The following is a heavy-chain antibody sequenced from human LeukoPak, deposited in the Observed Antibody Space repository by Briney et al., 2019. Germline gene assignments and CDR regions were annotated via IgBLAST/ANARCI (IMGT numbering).Heavy chain of an antibody. CDR3: AKKIFGVASSYFDY. D-gene: IGHD3-3*01. CDR2: ISGSGGST. J-gene: IGHJ4*02. CDR1: GFTFSSYA. V-gene: IGHV3-23*01. Sequence: GGSLRLSCAASGFTFSSYAMSWVRQAPGKGLEWVSAISGSGGSTYYADSVKGRFTVSRDNSKNPLYLQMNSLGAEDTAVYYCAKKIFGVASSYFDYWGQGTLVTVSS.